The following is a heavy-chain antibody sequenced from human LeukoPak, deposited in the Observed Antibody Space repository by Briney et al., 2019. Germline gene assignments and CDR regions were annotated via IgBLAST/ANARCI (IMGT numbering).Heavy chain of an antibody. CDR1: GFTFSSYS. D-gene: IGHD4-17*01. CDR3: ARGVSYGDYLAAY. J-gene: IGHJ4*02. V-gene: IGHV3-21*01. CDR2: ISSSSSFI. Sequence: GRSLRLSCAASGFTFSSYSMNWVRQAPGKGLEWVSSISSSSSFIYYADSVKGRFTISRDNAKNSLYLQMNSLRTEDTAVYYCARGVSYGDYLAAYWGQGTLVTVSS.